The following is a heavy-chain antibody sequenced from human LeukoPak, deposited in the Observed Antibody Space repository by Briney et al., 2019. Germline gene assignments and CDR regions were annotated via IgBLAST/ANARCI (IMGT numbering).Heavy chain of an antibody. D-gene: IGHD3-22*01. Sequence: GGSLRLSCAASGFTFSSYAMSWVRQAPGKGLEWVSAISGSSGSTYYADSVKGRFTISRDNSKNTLYLQMNSLRAEDTALYYCARARNDYDSNGFSFLDYWGQGTLVTVSS. CDR2: ISGSSGST. J-gene: IGHJ4*02. V-gene: IGHV3-23*01. CDR1: GFTFSSYA. CDR3: ARARNDYDSNGFSFLDY.